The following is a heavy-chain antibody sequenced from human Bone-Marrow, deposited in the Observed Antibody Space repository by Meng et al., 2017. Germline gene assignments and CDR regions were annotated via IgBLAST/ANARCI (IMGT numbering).Heavy chain of an antibody. CDR1: GYTFTSYY. CDR2: INPSGGST. V-gene: IGHV1-46*01. D-gene: IGHD3-10*01. J-gene: IGHJ6*02. Sequence: ASVKVSCKASGYTFTSYYMHWVRQAPGQGLEWMGIINPSGGSTSYAQKFQGGVTMTRDTSTSTVYMELSSLRSEDTAVYYCARTPDITMVRKNYYYYGMDVWGQGTTVTVSS. CDR3: ARTPDITMVRKNYYYYGMDV.